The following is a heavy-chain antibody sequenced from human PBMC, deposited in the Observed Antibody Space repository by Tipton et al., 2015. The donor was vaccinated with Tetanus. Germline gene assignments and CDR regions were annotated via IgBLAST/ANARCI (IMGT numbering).Heavy chain of an antibody. D-gene: IGHD3-22*01. CDR1: GFTFSSYS. V-gene: IGHV3-21*01. CDR2: ISSSSSYI. J-gene: IGHJ4*02. CDR3: ARDLRNYYDSSGYSDY. Sequence: SLRLSCAASGFTFSSYSMNGVRQAPGKGLEWVSSISSSSSYIYYADSVKGRFTISRDNAKNSLYLQMNSLRAEDTAVYYCARDLRNYYDSSGYSDYWGQGTLVTVSS.